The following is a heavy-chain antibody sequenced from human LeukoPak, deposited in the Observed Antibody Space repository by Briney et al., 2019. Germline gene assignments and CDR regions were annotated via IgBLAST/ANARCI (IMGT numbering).Heavy chain of an antibody. CDR3: ARVDRSGWYRDAFDI. D-gene: IGHD6-19*01. CDR2: MNPNSGNT. Sequence: GASVEVSCKASGYTFTTYNNNLLRQATGQGLEWMGWMNPNSGNTGYAQKFQGRVTMTRNTSISTAYMELSSLRSEDTAVYYCARVDRSGWYRDAFDIWGQGTMVTVSS. CDR1: GYTFTTYN. J-gene: IGHJ3*02. V-gene: IGHV1-8*02.